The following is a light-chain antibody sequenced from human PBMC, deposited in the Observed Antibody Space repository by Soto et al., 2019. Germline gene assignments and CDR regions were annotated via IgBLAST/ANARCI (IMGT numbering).Light chain of an antibody. CDR2: RAS. CDR1: QSVRTD. J-gene: IGKJ1*01. V-gene: IGKV3-15*01. CDR3: QQYDGWPPRWT. Sequence: EVVLTQSPATLSMSPGERATLSCRASQSVRTDLAWYQQKPGQAPRLRIYRASTRAAGIPARFSGGGSGTEFTLTISSLPSEDFAVYICQQYDGWPPRWTFGQGTKVEVK.